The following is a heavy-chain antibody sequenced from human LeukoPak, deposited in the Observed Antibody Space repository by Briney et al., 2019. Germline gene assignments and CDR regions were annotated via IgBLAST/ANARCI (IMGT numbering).Heavy chain of an antibody. Sequence: APVNVSCKASGYTFTGYYMHWVRQAPGQGGEGMGWINPNSGGTNYAQNFQGRVTITRDTSISTAYIELSRLRSDDTAVYYCARDLNCGGDCYQFDYWGQGTLVTVSS. CDR3: ARDLNCGGDCYQFDY. CDR2: INPNSGGT. D-gene: IGHD2-21*02. CDR1: GYTFTGYY. J-gene: IGHJ4*02. V-gene: IGHV1-2*02.